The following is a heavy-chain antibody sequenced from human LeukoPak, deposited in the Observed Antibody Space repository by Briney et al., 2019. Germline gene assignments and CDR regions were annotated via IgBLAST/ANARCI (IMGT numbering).Heavy chain of an antibody. CDR1: GFTFDDYA. V-gene: IGHV3-9*01. J-gene: IGHJ3*02. D-gene: IGHD4-17*01. CDR2: ISWNSGSI. Sequence: GGSLRLSCAASGFTFDDYAMHWVRQAPGKGLEWVSGISWNSGSIGYADSVKGRFTISRDNAQNSLYLQMNSLRAEDSSVYYCARPTTVTTISADAFDIWGQGTMVTVSS. CDR3: ARPTTVTTISADAFDI.